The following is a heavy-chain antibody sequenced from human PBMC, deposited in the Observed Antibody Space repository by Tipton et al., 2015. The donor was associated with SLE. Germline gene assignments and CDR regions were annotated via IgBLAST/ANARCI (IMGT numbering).Heavy chain of an antibody. CDR3: AGGLDYWSGYYF. D-gene: IGHD3-3*01. J-gene: IGHJ4*02. V-gene: IGHV4-59*11. CDR2: IFYSGST. Sequence: TLSLTCTVSGDSISSHYWSWIRQSPGKGLEWIGYIFYSGSTNYNPSLKSRVTISVDTSKNQFSLKLSSVTAADTAVYYCAGGLDYWSGYYFWGQGTLVTVSS. CDR1: GDSISSHY.